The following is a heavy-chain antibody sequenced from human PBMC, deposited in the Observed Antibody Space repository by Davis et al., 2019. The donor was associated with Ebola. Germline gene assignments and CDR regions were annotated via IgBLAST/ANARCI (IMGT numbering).Heavy chain of an antibody. CDR3: ARTSIVGSTTTASDI. Sequence: ASVKVSCKASGYTFKNSAISWVRQAPGQGLEWMGWISSYNGNTAYAQILQGRVTMTTDTSTGTAYMELRSLRSDDTAVYFCARTSIVGSTTTASDIWGQGTMVTASS. CDR1: GYTFKNSA. V-gene: IGHV1-18*01. CDR2: ISSYNGNT. J-gene: IGHJ3*02. D-gene: IGHD1-26*01.